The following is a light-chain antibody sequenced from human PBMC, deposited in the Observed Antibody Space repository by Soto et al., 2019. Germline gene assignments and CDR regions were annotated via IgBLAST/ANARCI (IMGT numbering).Light chain of an antibody. CDR3: QQYDSSPIT. CDR1: QALRSSY. V-gene: IGKV3D-20*01. CDR2: ATS. Sequence: EIVLTQSPATLSLSPGERATLSCGASQALRSSYLAWYQQKPGLAPRLLIYATSSRATGIPDRFSGGGSGTDFTLTITPLEPDDFVVYFCQQYDSSPITFGQGTRLEI. J-gene: IGKJ5*01.